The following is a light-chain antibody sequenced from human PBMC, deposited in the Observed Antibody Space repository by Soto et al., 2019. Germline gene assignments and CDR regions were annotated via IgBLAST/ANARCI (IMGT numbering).Light chain of an antibody. CDR2: AAS. CDR3: QQRSNYRT. CDR1: QSVSSY. Sequence: EIVLTQSPATLSLSPGDRATLSCRASQSVSSYLAWYQQKPGQAPRLLIYAASNRATGIPARFSGSGSGTDFTLTISSLEPEDFAVYYCQQRSNYRTFGQGTKVEIK. J-gene: IGKJ1*01. V-gene: IGKV3-11*01.